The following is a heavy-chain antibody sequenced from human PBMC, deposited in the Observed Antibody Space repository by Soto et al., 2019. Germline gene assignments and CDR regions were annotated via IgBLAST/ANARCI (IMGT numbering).Heavy chain of an antibody. CDR3: GRGLDGRWLVIDS. CDR2: IYYTGTT. Sequence: PSETLSLTCTVPSDSISSSSSYWAWIRQPPGKGLEWIGSIYYTGTTYYNPSLKSRVTITVDTSKKQFSLKLTSVTAADTAVYYCGRGLDGRWLVIDSWGQGTLVTVS. D-gene: IGHD6-6*01. CDR1: SDSISSSSSY. J-gene: IGHJ4*02. V-gene: IGHV4-39*01.